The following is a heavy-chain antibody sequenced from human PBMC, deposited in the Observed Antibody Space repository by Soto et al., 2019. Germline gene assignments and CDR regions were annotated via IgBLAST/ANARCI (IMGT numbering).Heavy chain of an antibody. CDR1: GFTFINYA. Sequence: GGSLRRSWAASGFTFINYAMHWVRQAPGKGLEWVAVISYDGSNKYYADSVKGRFTISRDNSKNTMYLQMNSLSAEDTAVYHCARDQVKGTMTILWGQGTLVTVSS. D-gene: IGHD4-17*01. CDR3: ARDQVKGTMTIL. CDR2: ISYDGSNK. J-gene: IGHJ4*02. V-gene: IGHV3-30-3*01.